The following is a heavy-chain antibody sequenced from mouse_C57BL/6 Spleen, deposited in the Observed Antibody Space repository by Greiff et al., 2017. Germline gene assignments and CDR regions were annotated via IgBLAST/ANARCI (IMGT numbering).Heavy chain of an antibody. Sequence: EVQLQQSGPELVKPGASVKMSCKASGYTFTDYNMHWVKQSHGKSLEWIGYINPNNGGTSYNQKFKGKATLTVNKSSSTAYMGLRSLTSEDSAVYYCARGDPHLTLFAYWGQGTLVTVSA. J-gene: IGHJ3*01. CDR1: GYTFTDYN. D-gene: IGHD4-1*01. CDR2: INPNNGGT. V-gene: IGHV1-22*01. CDR3: ARGDPHLTLFAY.